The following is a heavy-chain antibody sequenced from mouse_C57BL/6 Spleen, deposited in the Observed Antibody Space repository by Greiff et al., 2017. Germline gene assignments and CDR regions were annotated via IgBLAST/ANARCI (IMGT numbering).Heavy chain of an antibody. D-gene: IGHD3-2*02. Sequence: QVQLQQPGAELVRPGSSVKLSCKASGYTFTSYWMHWVKQRPIQGLEWIGNIDPSDSETHYNQKFKDKATLTVDKSSSTAYMQLSILTSEDSAVYYCARGEKTAQATKAMDYWGQGTSVTVSS. V-gene: IGHV1-52*01. CDR1: GYTFTSYW. CDR3: ARGEKTAQATKAMDY. CDR2: IDPSDSET. J-gene: IGHJ4*01.